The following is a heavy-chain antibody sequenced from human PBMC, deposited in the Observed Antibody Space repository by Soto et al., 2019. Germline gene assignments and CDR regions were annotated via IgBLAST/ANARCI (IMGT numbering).Heavy chain of an antibody. V-gene: IGHV1-69*01. Sequence: QVQLVQSGAEVKKPGSSVKVSCKASGGTFSSYAISWVRQAPGQGLEWMGGIIPIFGTANYAQKFQGRVTINADESTSTAYMELSSLRSEDTAVYYCARVPAAILGYYYYGMDVWGQGTTVTVSS. CDR3: ARVPAAILGYYYYGMDV. D-gene: IGHD2-2*02. CDR2: IIPIFGTA. CDR1: GGTFSSYA. J-gene: IGHJ6*02.